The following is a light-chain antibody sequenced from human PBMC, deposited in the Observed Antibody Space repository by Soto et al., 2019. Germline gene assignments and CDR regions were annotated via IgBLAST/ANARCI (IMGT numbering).Light chain of an antibody. CDR1: SSNIGINT. V-gene: IGLV1-44*01. Sequence: QSVLTQPPSASGTPGQTITISCSGGSSNIGINTVSWSEHLPGTAPRLLIYGNNQRPSGVPDRFSGSKSGTSASLAISGLQSEDEAHYYCATWDDSLDVHVFGTGTKLTVL. CDR2: GNN. CDR3: ATWDDSLDVHV. J-gene: IGLJ1*01.